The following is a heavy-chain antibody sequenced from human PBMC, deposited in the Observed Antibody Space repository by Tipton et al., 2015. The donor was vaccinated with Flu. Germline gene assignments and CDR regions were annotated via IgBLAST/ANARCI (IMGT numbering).Heavy chain of an antibody. CDR1: GYLFNSYY. CDR2: INPSAGST. D-gene: IGHD2-2*01. J-gene: IGHJ5*02. Sequence: QLVQSGAEVKKPGASVKISCKASGYLFNSYYMHWVRQAPGQGLEWMGIINPSAGSTTYAQKFQGRVTMTRDTSTSTVYVELTGLTSEDSATYYCAGDPSRGYGERYWVGPWGQGTLVTVSS. CDR3: AGDPSRGYGERYWVGP. V-gene: IGHV1-46*02.